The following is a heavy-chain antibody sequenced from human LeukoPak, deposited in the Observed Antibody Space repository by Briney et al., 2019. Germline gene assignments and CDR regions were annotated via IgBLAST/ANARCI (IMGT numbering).Heavy chain of an antibody. CDR3: ARDRGSGNYAF. Sequence: PSETLSLTCTVSGDSISNYYWNWIRQPAGKGLEWIGRMHTSGSTNYNPSLKSRVTMSVDTSKNQFSLKLTSVTAADTAVCYCARDRGSGNYAFWGQGTLVTVSS. J-gene: IGHJ4*02. CDR2: MHTSGST. D-gene: IGHD1-26*01. CDR1: GDSISNYY. V-gene: IGHV4-4*07.